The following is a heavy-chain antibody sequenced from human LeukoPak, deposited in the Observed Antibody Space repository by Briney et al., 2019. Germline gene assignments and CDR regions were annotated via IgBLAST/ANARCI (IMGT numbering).Heavy chain of an antibody. CDR3: AKGESGWYFDY. Sequence: GGSLRLSCAASGFTFSSYAMNWVRQAPGKGLEWVSTITGSRGSTYYADSVKGRFTISRDNSKNTLYLQMNSLRAEDTAVYYCAKGESGWYFDYWGQGTLVTVSS. V-gene: IGHV3-23*01. CDR2: ITGSRGST. J-gene: IGHJ4*02. CDR1: GFTFSSYA. D-gene: IGHD6-19*01.